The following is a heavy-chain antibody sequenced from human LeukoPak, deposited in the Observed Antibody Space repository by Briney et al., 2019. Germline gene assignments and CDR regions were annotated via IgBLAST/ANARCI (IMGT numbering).Heavy chain of an antibody. V-gene: IGHV3-21*06. CDR3: AREIYGSGTHPFDY. CDR1: GFTFSTYD. CDR2: ISSRSDYI. Sequence: KPWGSLRLSCAASGFTFSTYDMNWVRQAPGKGLEWLSAISSRSDYIYYADSVKGRFTVSRDNAENSLYLQMSSLRAEDTAVYYCAREIYGSGTHPFDYWGQGTLVTVSS. D-gene: IGHD3-10*01. J-gene: IGHJ4*02.